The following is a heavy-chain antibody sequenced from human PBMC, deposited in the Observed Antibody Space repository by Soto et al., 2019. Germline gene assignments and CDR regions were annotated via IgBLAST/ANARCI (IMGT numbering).Heavy chain of an antibody. CDR1: GFTFSSYA. CDR2: ISSNGGST. Sequence: GGSLRLSCSASGFTFSSYAIHWVRQAPGKGLEYVSAISSNGGSTYYADSVKGRFSISRDNSKNTLFLQMSSLRPEDTAVYYCVKVGAAAGTRSWGWFDPWGQGTLVTVSS. D-gene: IGHD6-13*01. V-gene: IGHV3-64D*08. J-gene: IGHJ5*02. CDR3: VKVGAAAGTRSWGWFDP.